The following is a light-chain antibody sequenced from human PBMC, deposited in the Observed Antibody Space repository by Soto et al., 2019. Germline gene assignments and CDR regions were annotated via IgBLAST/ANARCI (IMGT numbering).Light chain of an antibody. CDR3: QHYNNWPPWT. CDR1: QRISSN. CDR2: GAS. J-gene: IGKJ1*01. Sequence: EIVLTQSPGTLSLSPGERATLSCRASQRISSNLAWYQQRRGQAPRLLIYGASTRAPGIPARFSGSGSETESTLTISSLQSEDFAVYYCQHYNNWPPWTFGQGTKVDIK. V-gene: IGKV3-15*01.